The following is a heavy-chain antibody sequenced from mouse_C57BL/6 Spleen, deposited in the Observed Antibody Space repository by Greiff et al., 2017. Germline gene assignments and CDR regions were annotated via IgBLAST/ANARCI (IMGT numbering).Heavy chain of an antibody. D-gene: IGHD1-1*01. CDR1: GYTFTSYW. V-gene: IGHV1-55*01. CDR3: ANYGSSS. Sequence: VQLQQSGAELVKPGASVNMSCKASGYTFTSYWITWVKQRPGQGLEWIGDIYPGSGSTNYNEKFKSKATLTVDTSSGTAYMQLSSLTSEDSAVYYCANYGSSSWGQGTTLTVSS. CDR2: IYPGSGST. J-gene: IGHJ2*01.